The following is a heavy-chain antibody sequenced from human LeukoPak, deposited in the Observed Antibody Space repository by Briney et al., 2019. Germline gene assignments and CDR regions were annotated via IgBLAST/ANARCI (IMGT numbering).Heavy chain of an antibody. CDR2: INHSGST. D-gene: IGHD6-13*01. J-gene: IGHJ6*03. Sequence: SETLSLTCAVYGGSFSGYYWSWIRQPPGKGLEWNGEINHSGSTNYNPSLKSRVTISVDTSKNQFSLKLSSVTAADTAVYYCARGGLIAAAGPHYYYYMDVWGKGTTVTVSS. CDR3: ARGGLIAAAGPHYYYYMDV. V-gene: IGHV4-34*01. CDR1: GGSFSGYY.